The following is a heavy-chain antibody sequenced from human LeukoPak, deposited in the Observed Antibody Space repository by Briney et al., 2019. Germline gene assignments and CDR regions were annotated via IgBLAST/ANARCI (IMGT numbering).Heavy chain of an antibody. Sequence: SETLSLTCTVSGGSISGYYWSWIRRPPGKGLVWIGYIYYSGSTNYNPSLKTRVTISVDTSKNQFSLKLSSVTAADTAVYYCARGGYTYDYDYWGQGTLVTVSS. J-gene: IGHJ4*02. D-gene: IGHD5-18*01. CDR2: IYYSGST. CDR3: ARGGYTYDYDY. CDR1: GGSISGYY. V-gene: IGHV4-59*01.